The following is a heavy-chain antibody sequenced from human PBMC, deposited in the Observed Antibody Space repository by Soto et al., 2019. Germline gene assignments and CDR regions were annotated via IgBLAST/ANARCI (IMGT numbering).Heavy chain of an antibody. D-gene: IGHD3-10*01. Sequence: GGSLRLSCAASGFTFSGSAMHWVRQASGKGLEWVGRIRSKANSYATAYAASVKGRFTISRDDSKNTAYLQMNSLKTEDTAVYYCTRSIYYGSGSYNDWGQGTLVTVSS. J-gene: IGHJ4*02. CDR3: TRSIYYGSGSYND. V-gene: IGHV3-73*01. CDR1: GFTFSGSA. CDR2: IRSKANSYAT.